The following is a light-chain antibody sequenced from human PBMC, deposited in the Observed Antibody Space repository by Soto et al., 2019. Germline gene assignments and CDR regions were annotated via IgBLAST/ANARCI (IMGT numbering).Light chain of an antibody. CDR3: QQYDNLPIT. Sequence: DIQMTQSPSSLSASVGDRVTITCQASQDISNYLNWYQQKPGKAPKLLIYGASNLETGVPSRFSGSGSGTDFTFTISCLQPEDIATYYCQQYDNLPITFGQGTRLEIK. J-gene: IGKJ5*01. CDR2: GAS. V-gene: IGKV1-33*01. CDR1: QDISNY.